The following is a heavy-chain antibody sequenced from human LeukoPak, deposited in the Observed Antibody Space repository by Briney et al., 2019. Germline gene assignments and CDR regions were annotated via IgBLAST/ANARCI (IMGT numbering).Heavy chain of an antibody. CDR2: VANDGRDK. D-gene: IGHD3/OR15-3a*01. J-gene: IGHJ5*02. Sequence: GGSLRLSCAASGFTFSNYGMHWVRQAPGKGLEWVAVVANDGRDKRYADSVKGRFTISRDNSKNTLYLQMNSLRAEDTAVYYCAKGDWFLFDPWGQGTLVTVSS. V-gene: IGHV3-30*18. CDR1: GFTFSNYG. CDR3: AKGDWFLFDP.